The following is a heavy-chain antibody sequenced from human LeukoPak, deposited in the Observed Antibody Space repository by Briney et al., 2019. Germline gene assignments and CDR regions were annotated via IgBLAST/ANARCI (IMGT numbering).Heavy chain of an antibody. CDR3: ARADVVVVPAATGGYYYYGMDV. Sequence: SVKVSCKASGGTFSSYAISWVRQAPGQGLEWMGRIIPILGIANYAQKFQGRVTITADRSTSTAYMELSSLRSEDTAVYYCARADVVVVPAATGGYYYYGMDVWGQGTTVTVSS. CDR2: IIPILGIA. V-gene: IGHV1-69*04. CDR1: GGTFSSYA. D-gene: IGHD2-2*01. J-gene: IGHJ6*02.